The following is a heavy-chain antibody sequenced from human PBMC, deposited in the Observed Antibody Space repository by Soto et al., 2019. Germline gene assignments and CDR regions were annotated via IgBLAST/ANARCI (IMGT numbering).Heavy chain of an antibody. CDR3: ARGSSGWYPPDDYYYGLDV. J-gene: IGHJ6*02. Sequence: GESLKISCKGSGYGFTSYWIGWVRQMPGKGLEWMGIIYPGDSDTRYSPSFQGQVTISADKSITTAYLQWRSLKASDTAVYYCARGSSGWYPPDDYYYGLDVWGQGTTVTVSS. CDR2: IYPGDSDT. D-gene: IGHD6-19*01. V-gene: IGHV5-51*01. CDR1: GYGFTSYW.